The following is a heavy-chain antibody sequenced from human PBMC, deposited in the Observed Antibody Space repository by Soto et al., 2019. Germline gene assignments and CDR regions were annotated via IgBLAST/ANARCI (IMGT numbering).Heavy chain of an antibody. CDR1: GGSISSSSYY. D-gene: IGHD4-17*01. V-gene: IGHV4-39*01. Sequence: SETLSLTCTVSGGSISSSSYYWGWIRQPPGKGLEWIGSIYYSGSTYYNPSLKSRVTISVDTSKNQFSLKLSSVTAADTAVYYCARPAEDDYGDHDHWGYYFDYWGQGTRVTVSS. CDR2: IYYSGST. J-gene: IGHJ4*02. CDR3: ARPAEDDYGDHDHWGYYFDY.